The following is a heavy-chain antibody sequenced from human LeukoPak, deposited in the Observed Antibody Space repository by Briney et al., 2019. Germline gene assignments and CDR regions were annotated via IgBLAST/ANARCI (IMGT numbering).Heavy chain of an antibody. J-gene: IGHJ4*02. CDR2: IYYSGST. V-gene: IGHV4-39*01. CDR3: ARHVGALVGATVDY. D-gene: IGHD1-26*01. Sequence: PSETLSLTCTVTGDSVSTYYWTWIRQPPGKGLEWIGSIYYSGSTYYNPSLKSRVTISVDTSKNLFSLKLSSVTAADTAVYYCARHVGALVGATVDYWGQGTLVTVSS. CDR1: GDSVSTYY.